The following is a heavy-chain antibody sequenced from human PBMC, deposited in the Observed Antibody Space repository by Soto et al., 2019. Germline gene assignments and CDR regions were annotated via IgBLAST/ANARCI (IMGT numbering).Heavy chain of an antibody. CDR1: GYTFTSYA. CDR2: INAGNGNT. V-gene: IGHV1-3*01. CDR3: ARGGDDSSGYSHFDY. Sequence: QVQLVQSGAEVKKPGASVKVSCKASGYTFTSYAMHWVRQAPGQRLEWMGWINAGNGNTKYSQKSQGRVTITRDTSASTAYMELSSLRSEDTAVYYCARGGDDSSGYSHFDYWGQGTLVTVSS. J-gene: IGHJ4*02. D-gene: IGHD3-22*01.